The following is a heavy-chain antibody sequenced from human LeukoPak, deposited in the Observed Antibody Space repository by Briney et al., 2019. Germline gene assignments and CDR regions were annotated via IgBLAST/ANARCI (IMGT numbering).Heavy chain of an antibody. Sequence: GGSLRLSCAASGFTFSSYGMHWVRQAPGKGLEWVAVIWYDGSNKYYADSVKGRLTISRDSSKNTLYLQMNSLRVEDTAVYYCAREDGMAYYFDYWGQGTLVTVSS. CDR1: GFTFSSYG. V-gene: IGHV3-33*01. J-gene: IGHJ4*02. D-gene: IGHD5-24*01. CDR2: IWYDGSNK. CDR3: AREDGMAYYFDY.